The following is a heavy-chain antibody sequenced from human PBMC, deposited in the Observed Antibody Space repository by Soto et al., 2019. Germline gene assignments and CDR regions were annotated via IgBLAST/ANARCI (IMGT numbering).Heavy chain of an antibody. D-gene: IGHD2-15*01. CDR2: MNPNSGNT. Sequence: QVQLVQSGAEVKKPGASVKVSCKASGYTFTSYDINWVRQATGQGLGWMGWMNPNSGNTGYAQEFQGRVTMTRNTSISTAYMELSSLRSEDTAVYYCARTPSGVVGAPRINWFDPWGQGTLVTVSS. V-gene: IGHV1-8*01. J-gene: IGHJ5*02. CDR3: ARTPSGVVGAPRINWFDP. CDR1: GYTFTSYD.